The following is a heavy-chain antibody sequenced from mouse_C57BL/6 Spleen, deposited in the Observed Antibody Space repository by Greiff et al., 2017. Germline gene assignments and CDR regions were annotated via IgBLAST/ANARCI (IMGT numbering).Heavy chain of an antibody. J-gene: IGHJ3*02. D-gene: IGHD2-3*01. CDR2: IRLKSDNYET. V-gene: IGHV6-3*01. CDR1: GFTFSNYW. Sequence: KVEESGGGLVQPGGSMKLSCVASGFTFSNYWMNWVRQSPEKGLEWVAQIRLKSDNYETHYAESVKGRFTISRDDSKSSVYLQMNNLRAEDTGIYYCTDDGYYPGAWWGQGTLGTVSA. CDR3: TDDGYYPGAW.